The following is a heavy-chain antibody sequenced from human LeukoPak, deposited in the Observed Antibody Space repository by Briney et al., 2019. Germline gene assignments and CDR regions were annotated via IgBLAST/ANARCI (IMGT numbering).Heavy chain of an antibody. Sequence: GGSLRLSCAASGFTFSSYSLNWVRRAPGKGLEWVSSIGSNSKYIYYADSVKGRFTSSRDNAKNSLYLQMNSLRAEDTAVYYCARGPDIVVIPIVDDSFVIWGQGTMVTVSS. V-gene: IGHV3-21*01. D-gene: IGHD2-2*01. CDR3: ARGPDIVVIPIVDDSFVI. CDR2: IGSNSKYI. CDR1: GFTFSSYS. J-gene: IGHJ3*02.